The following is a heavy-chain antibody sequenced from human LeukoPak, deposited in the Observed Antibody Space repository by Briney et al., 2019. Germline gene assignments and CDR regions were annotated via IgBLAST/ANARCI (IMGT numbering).Heavy chain of an antibody. Sequence: ASVKVSCKASGYTFTGYYMHWVRQAPGQGLEWMGWINPNSGGTNYAQKFQGRVTMTRDTSISTAYVELSRLRSDDTAVYYCARVVGYSYGVFDYWGQGTLVTVSS. CDR1: GYTFTGYY. CDR2: INPNSGGT. J-gene: IGHJ4*02. V-gene: IGHV1-2*02. CDR3: ARVVGYSYGVFDY. D-gene: IGHD5-18*01.